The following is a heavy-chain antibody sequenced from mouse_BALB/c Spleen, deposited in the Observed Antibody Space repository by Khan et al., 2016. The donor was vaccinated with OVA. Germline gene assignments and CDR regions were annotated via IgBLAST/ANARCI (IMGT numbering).Heavy chain of an antibody. CDR3: TRSGYGNQFAY. CDR1: GYTFSSYY. Sequence: VQLQQSGAELVKPGASVKLSCKASGYTFSSYYMYWVKQRPGQGLEWIGGINPNNGGPNFNENFKTKATLTVDKSSSTAYMHLSSLTSEDSAVYYCTRSGYGNQFAYWGKGTLVTVSP. V-gene: IGHV1S81*02. CDR2: INPNNGGP. J-gene: IGHJ3*01. D-gene: IGHD2-10*02.